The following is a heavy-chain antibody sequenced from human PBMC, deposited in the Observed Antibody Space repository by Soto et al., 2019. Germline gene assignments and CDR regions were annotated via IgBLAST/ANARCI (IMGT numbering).Heavy chain of an antibody. J-gene: IGHJ4*02. D-gene: IGHD6-19*01. Sequence: QVQLVESGGGVVQPGRSLRLSCAASGFSFSSCAMHWVRQAPGKGLEWVAVVSHDGCNKYYADSVKGRVTISRDNSINTVYLQMNSLRAEDTAVYYCARVSIAVAGIAYYFDYWGQGTLVTVSS. CDR3: ARVSIAVAGIAYYFDY. CDR2: VSHDGCNK. CDR1: GFSFSSCA. V-gene: IGHV3-30-3*01.